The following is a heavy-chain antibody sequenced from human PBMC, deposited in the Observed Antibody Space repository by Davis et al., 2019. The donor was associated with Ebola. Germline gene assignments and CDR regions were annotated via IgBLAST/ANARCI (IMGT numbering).Heavy chain of an antibody. CDR1: GRSISSDY. V-gene: IGHV4-59*08. Sequence: SETLSLTCTVSGRSISSDYWSWFRHPPGKGLEWIGYIYASAYRNYNPSLKSRVTMTVDTSNNHFSLKLSSVTAADTAVYYCVRHPRGDYASWFDTWSQGTPVTVSS. J-gene: IGHJ5*02. CDR2: IYASAYR. D-gene: IGHD4-17*01. CDR3: VRHPRGDYASWFDT.